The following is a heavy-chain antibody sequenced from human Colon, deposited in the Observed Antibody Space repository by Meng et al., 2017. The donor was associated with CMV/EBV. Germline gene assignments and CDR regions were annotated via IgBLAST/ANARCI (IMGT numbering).Heavy chain of an antibody. Sequence: GGSLRLSCAASGLTFSNHGMHWVRQAPGKGLEWVAFIRSDGSDKYYADSVKGRFTISRDNSKNTLYLQMNSLRAEDTAVYYCAKDKGLRFLEWFSVRGQKTMVTVSS. J-gene: IGHJ4*02. CDR3: AKDKGLRFLEWFSV. V-gene: IGHV3-30*02. CDR2: IRSDGSDK. CDR1: GLTFSNHG. D-gene: IGHD3-3*01.